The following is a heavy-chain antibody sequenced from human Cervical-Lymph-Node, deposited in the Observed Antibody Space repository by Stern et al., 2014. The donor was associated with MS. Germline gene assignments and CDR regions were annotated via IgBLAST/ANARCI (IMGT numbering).Heavy chain of an antibody. Sequence: DVQLVESGGGLVQPGGSLRLSCAVSGFTVSSNYMSWVRQAPGKGLESVSVIYSGGSTYYADSVKGRFTISRDNSKNTLYLQMNSLRAEDTAVYYCARDRRYCSGVNCYSGADYWGQGTLVTVSS. CDR2: IYSGGST. J-gene: IGHJ4*02. CDR1: GFTVSSNY. CDR3: ARDRRYCSGVNCYSGADY. V-gene: IGHV3-66*02. D-gene: IGHD2-15*01.